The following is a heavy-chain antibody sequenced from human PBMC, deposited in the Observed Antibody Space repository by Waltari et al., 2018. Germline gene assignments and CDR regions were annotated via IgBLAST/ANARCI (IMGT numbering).Heavy chain of an antibody. CDR2: SSGSDDS. CDR1: GFTFSNYA. J-gene: IGHJ4*02. CDR3: ASRYGWPSNDY. Sequence: EVQLVESGGGLVQPGGSLRLSCAASGFTFSNYAMNWVRQAPGKGREWGSASSGSDDSYYADSVRGRFTISRDNSRNTLFLQMNSLRAEDTAVYYCASRYGWPSNDYWGQGTLVTVSS. V-gene: IGHV3-23*04. D-gene: IGHD5-18*01.